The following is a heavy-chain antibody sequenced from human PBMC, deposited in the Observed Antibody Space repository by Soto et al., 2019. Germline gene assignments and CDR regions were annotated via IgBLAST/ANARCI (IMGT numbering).Heavy chain of an antibody. Sequence: ASVKVSCKASGYTFTSYYIHWVRQAPGQGLERMGIIHPNGGSTSSAQKFQGRVTMTRDTSTSTVYMEMSSLRSEDTAVYYCARVLITAAGPDYWGQGTLVTVSS. J-gene: IGHJ4*02. D-gene: IGHD6-13*01. CDR2: IHPNGGST. CDR3: ARVLITAAGPDY. V-gene: IGHV1-46*01. CDR1: GYTFTSYY.